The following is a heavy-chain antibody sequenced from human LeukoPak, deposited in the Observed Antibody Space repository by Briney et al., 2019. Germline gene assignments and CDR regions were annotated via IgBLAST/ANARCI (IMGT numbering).Heavy chain of an antibody. V-gene: IGHV4-34*01. D-gene: IGHD6-6*01. Sequence: PSETLSLTCAVYGGSFSGYYWSWIRQPPGKGLEWFGEINHSGSTNYNPSLKSRVTISVDTSKNQFSLKLSSVTAADTAVYYCARSNIAARVFRRWGQGTLVTVSS. CDR2: INHSGST. CDR1: GGSFSGYY. J-gene: IGHJ1*01. CDR3: ARSNIAARVFRR.